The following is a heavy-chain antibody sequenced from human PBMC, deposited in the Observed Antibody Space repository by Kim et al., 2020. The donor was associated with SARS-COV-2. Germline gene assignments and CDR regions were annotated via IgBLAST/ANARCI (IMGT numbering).Heavy chain of an antibody. D-gene: IGHD3-22*01. J-gene: IGHJ4*02. V-gene: IGHV3-30*02. CDR3: AKSGAYDSTGDYFDY. Sequence: DSVKGRFTISRDNSKNTLYLQMNSLRAEDTAVYYCAKSGAYDSTGDYFDYWGQGTLVTVSS.